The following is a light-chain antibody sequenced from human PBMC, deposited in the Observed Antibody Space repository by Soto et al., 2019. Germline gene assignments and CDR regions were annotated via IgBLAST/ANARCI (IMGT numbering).Light chain of an antibody. J-gene: IGLJ1*01. V-gene: IGLV2-14*01. CDR3: SSYTTSSTRV. CDR2: EVT. Sequence: QSALTQPASVSGSPGQSITISCTGTSSDIGAYSYVSWYQQHPGEAPKLLIYEVTYRPSGVSDRFSGSKSAYTASLTISGLQPEDEADYYCSSYTTSSTRVFGTGTKVTVL. CDR1: SSDIGAYSY.